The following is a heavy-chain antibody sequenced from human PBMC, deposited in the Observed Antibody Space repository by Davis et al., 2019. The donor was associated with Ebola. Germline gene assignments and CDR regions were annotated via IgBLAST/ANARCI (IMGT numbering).Heavy chain of an antibody. CDR3: ARGLERRRGYYYYYGMDV. V-gene: IGHV3-48*04. D-gene: IGHD1-1*01. Sequence: PGGSLRLSRAASGFTFSSYAMSWVRQAPGKGLEWVSYISSSGSTIYYADSVKGRFTISRDNAKNSLYLQMNSLRAEDTAVYYCARGLERRRGYYYYYGMDVWGQGTTVTVSS. CDR1: GFTFSSYA. CDR2: ISSSGSTI. J-gene: IGHJ6*02.